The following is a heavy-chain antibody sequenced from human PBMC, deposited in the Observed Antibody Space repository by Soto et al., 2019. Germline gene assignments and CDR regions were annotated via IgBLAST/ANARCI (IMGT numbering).Heavy chain of an antibody. CDR2: IDPSDSYT. V-gene: IGHV5-10-1*01. CDR1: GDSFVSYG. Sequence: PGVLLRIRKRGSGDSFVSYGSSWVRQMPGKGLEWMGRIDPSDSYTNYSPSFQGHVTISADKSISTAYLQWSSLKASDTAMYYCASRGMDVWGQGTTVTVSS. J-gene: IGHJ6*02. CDR3: ASRGMDV.